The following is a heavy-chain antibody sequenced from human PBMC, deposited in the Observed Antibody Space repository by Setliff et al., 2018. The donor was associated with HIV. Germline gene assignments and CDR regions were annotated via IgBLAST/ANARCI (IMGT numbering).Heavy chain of an antibody. CDR1: GFTFSDYY. CDR3: ARASYYYDSSGWVGY. Sequence: SGGSLRLSCAASGFTFSDYYMSWIRQAPGKGLEWVSYISSSSSYTNYADSVKGRFTISRDNAKNSLYLQMNSLRAEDTAVYYCARASYYYDSSGWVGYWGQGTLVTVSS. V-gene: IGHV3-11*03. CDR2: ISSSSSYT. J-gene: IGHJ4*02. D-gene: IGHD3-22*01.